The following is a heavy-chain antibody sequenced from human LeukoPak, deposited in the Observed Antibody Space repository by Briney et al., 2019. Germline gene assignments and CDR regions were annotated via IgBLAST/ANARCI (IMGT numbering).Heavy chain of an antibody. V-gene: IGHV3-21*01. CDR2: ISSSSSYI. J-gene: IGHJ4*02. D-gene: IGHD3-16*01. Sequence: PGGSLRLSCAASGFTFSSYSMNWVRLAPGEGLEWVSSISSSSSYIYYADSVKGRFTISRDNAKNSLYLQMNSLRAEDTAVYYCARAPYGITFGPGDYWGQGTLVTVSS. CDR1: GFTFSSYS. CDR3: ARAPYGITFGPGDY.